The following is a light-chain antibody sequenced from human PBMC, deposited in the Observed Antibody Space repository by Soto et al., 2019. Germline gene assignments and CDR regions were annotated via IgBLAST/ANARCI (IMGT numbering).Light chain of an antibody. J-gene: IGKJ1*01. CDR3: PQYHNLWA. CDR1: QNIYSN. V-gene: IGKV3-15*01. Sequence: EIVMTQSPATLSVSPGERATLSCRASQNIYSNVAWYQQRPGQAPRLLIYRASTRATGIPARFSGSGSGTEFTLTISSLQSQDLTLYSCPQYHNLWAFGQGTKV. CDR2: RAS.